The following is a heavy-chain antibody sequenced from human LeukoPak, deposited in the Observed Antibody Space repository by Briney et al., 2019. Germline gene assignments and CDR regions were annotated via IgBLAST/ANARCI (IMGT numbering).Heavy chain of an antibody. CDR1: GFTFSDHA. D-gene: IGHD3-22*01. CDR2: IRSKAYGVTT. V-gene: IGHV3-49*04. J-gene: IGHJ5*02. Sequence: PGRSLRLSCTASGFTFSDHAMTWVRQAPGGGLECVGFIRSKAYGVTTEYAASVKGRFSISRDDSSSVVYLQMNSLKIEDSAVYYCTRERLNYYDPGERRFDPWGQGTLVTVSS. CDR3: TRERLNYYDPGERRFDP.